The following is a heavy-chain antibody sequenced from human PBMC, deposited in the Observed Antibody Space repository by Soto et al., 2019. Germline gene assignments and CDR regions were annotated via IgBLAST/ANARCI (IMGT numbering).Heavy chain of an antibody. Sequence: LVKVSCKASGGTFSGYAISWVRQAPGQGLEWMGGIIPIFGTANYAQKFQGRVTITADESTSTAYMELSSLRSEDTAVYYCARSLYYYDSSGYYYRWFDYWGQGTLVTVSS. CDR2: IIPIFGTA. D-gene: IGHD3-22*01. CDR3: ARSLYYYDSSGYYYRWFDY. V-gene: IGHV1-69*13. J-gene: IGHJ5*01. CDR1: GGTFSGYA.